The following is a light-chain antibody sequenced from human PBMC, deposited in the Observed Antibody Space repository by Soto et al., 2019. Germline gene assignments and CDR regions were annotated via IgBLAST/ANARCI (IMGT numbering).Light chain of an antibody. CDR3: QQYESYSWT. V-gene: IGKV3D-15*01. CDR2: GAS. J-gene: IGKJ1*01. CDR1: QSVSSN. Sequence: EIVMTQSPATLSVSPGERATLSCRASQSVSSNLAWYQQKPGQAPRLLIYGASSRATGIPDRFSGSGSGTEFTLTISSLQPDDSATYYCQQYESYSWTFGQGAKVDIK.